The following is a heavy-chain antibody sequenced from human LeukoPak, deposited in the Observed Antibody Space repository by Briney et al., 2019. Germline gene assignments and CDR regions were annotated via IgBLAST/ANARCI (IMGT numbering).Heavy chain of an antibody. V-gene: IGHV4-34*01. CDR1: GGSFSGHY. J-gene: IGHJ4*02. CDR3: ARGRTGAAALDF. Sequence: SETLSLTCAVYGGSFSGHYWTWIRHPPGKGLEWIGESTHSGSTNYNPSLKSRVTISVDTSKSQFSLKLSSVTAADTAVYHCARGRTGAAALDFWGPGMLVTVSS. CDR2: STHSGST. D-gene: IGHD2-2*01.